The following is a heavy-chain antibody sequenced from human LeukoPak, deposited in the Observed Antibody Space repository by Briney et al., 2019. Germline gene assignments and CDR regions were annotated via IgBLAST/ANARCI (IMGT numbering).Heavy chain of an antibody. CDR2: ISWNSGSI. CDR1: GFTFDDYA. Sequence: PGRSLRLSCAASGFTFDDYAMHWVRQAPGKGLERVSGISWNSGSIDYADSVKGRFTISRDNAKNSLYLQMNSLRAEDMALDYCAKDMGRMSYADPDWYFDLWGQGILVTVPS. V-gene: IGHV3-9*03. D-gene: IGHD3-16*01. J-gene: IGHJ2*01. CDR3: AKDMGRMSYADPDWYFDL.